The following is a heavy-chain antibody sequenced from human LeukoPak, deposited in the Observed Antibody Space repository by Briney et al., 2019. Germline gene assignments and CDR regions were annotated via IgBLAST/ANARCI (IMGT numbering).Heavy chain of an antibody. Sequence: GGSLRLSCAVSGFTFSSYSMGWVRQAPGKGLEWVSDITGSGDTTYYADSVKGRFTISRDNSNNTLNLQMNSLRAEDTAVYYCAREGRKSRGVDIVRKKETGYYYYMDVWGKGTTVTVSS. J-gene: IGHJ6*03. CDR3: AREGRKSRGVDIVRKKETGYYYYMDV. CDR1: GFTFSSYS. CDR2: ITGSGDTT. D-gene: IGHD2-15*01. V-gene: IGHV3-23*01.